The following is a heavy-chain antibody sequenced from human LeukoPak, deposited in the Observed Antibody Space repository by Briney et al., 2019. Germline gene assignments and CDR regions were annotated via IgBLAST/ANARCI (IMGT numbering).Heavy chain of an antibody. J-gene: IGHJ4*02. CDR3: ARENLNYYGSGSYLY. V-gene: IGHV1-2*02. D-gene: IGHD3-10*01. CDR2: INPESGAT. CDR1: GYPFSGYY. Sequence: ASVKVSCKASGYPFSGYYIHWVRQGPGQGLEWLGWINPESGATKYAQRFEGRVTLTRDTSVTTVHMELSGLRYDDSAVYYCARENLNYYGSGSYLYWGQGSQVTASS.